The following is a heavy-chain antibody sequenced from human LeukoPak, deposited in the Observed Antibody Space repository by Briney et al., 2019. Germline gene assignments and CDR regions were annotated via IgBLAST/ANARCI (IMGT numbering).Heavy chain of an antibody. D-gene: IGHD5-18*01. Sequence: GGSLRLSCAASGFTFSGFWMHWVRQAPGKGEVWISRLHSDGSNTDYADSVKGRFTISRDNAKNTLYLQMNSLRAEDTAVYYCAKFLAFVDTAMVSPRYMDVWGKGTTVTVSS. CDR3: AKFLAFVDTAMVSPRYMDV. CDR1: GFTFSGFW. CDR2: LHSDGSNT. J-gene: IGHJ6*03. V-gene: IGHV3-74*01.